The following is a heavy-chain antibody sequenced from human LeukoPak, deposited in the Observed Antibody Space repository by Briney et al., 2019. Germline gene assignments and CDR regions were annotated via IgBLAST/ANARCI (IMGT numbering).Heavy chain of an antibody. Sequence: GGSLRLSCAASEFTFSSYAMSWVRQAPGKGLECVGFIQSKTDGGTTDSAAPVKGRFTVSRDDSKNTLYLQMNSLKTEDTAVYYCTTWSSQFDYWGQGTLVTVSS. V-gene: IGHV3-15*01. CDR3: TTWSSQFDY. CDR2: IQSKTDGGTT. J-gene: IGHJ4*02. D-gene: IGHD6-6*01. CDR1: EFTFSSYA.